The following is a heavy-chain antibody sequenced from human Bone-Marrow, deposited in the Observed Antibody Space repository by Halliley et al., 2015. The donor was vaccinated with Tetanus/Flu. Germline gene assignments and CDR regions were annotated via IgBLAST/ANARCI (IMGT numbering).Heavy chain of an antibody. CDR2: ISGSGDNT. D-gene: IGHD5-18*01. CDR3: AKDKSASDTAMTQDY. J-gene: IGHJ4*02. V-gene: IGHV3-23*01. CDR1: RLIFNRYA. Sequence: SLRLSCVASRLIFNRYAMTWVRQAPGKGLEWLSSISGSGDNTFYADSVKGRFTISRDNSKNTLYLQMNSLKAEDTAVYYCAKDKSASDTAMTQDYWGQGTLVIVSS.